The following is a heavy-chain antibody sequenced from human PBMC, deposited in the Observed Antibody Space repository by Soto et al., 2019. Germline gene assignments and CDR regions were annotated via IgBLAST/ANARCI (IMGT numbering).Heavy chain of an antibody. CDR3: ARDTDGLHY. Sequence: RLSCTAPGLIFINFTMHYVRQAPGKGLVWVSRINTDGSITDYADSVKGRFTVSRDNPKNTLYLQMNSLRAEDTAVYYCARDTDGLHYWGQGTLVTVSS. CDR1: GLIFINFT. CDR2: INTDGSIT. J-gene: IGHJ4*02. V-gene: IGHV3-74*01.